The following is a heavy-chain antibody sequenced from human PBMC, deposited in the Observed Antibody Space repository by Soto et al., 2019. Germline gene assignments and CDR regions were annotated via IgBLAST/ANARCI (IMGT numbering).Heavy chain of an antibody. V-gene: IGHV3-30-3*01. Sequence: QVQLVESGGGVVQPGRSLRLSCAASGFTFSSYAIHWVRQAPGKGLEWVAVISYDGSNKYYADSVKGRFTISRDNSKNTLYLQMNSRRAEDTAVYYCARDRRDLRFLQWSYYFDFWGQGTLFTFSS. CDR2: ISYDGSNK. D-gene: IGHD3-3*01. CDR1: GFTFSSYA. CDR3: ARDRRDLRFLQWSYYFDF. J-gene: IGHJ4*02.